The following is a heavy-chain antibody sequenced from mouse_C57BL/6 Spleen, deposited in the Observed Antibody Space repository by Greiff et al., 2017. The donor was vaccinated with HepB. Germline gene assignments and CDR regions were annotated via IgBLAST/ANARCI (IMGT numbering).Heavy chain of an antibody. Sequence: QVQLKESGAELVKPGASVKISCKASGYAFSSYWMNWVKQRPGKGLEWIGQIYPGDGDTNYNGKFKGKATLTADKSSSTAYMQLSSLTSEDSAVYFCAPTITTVVATRYFEVWGTGTTVTVSA. CDR3: APTITTVVATRYFEV. CDR2: IYPGDGDT. D-gene: IGHD1-1*01. V-gene: IGHV1-80*01. CDR1: GYAFSSYW. J-gene: IGHJ1*03.